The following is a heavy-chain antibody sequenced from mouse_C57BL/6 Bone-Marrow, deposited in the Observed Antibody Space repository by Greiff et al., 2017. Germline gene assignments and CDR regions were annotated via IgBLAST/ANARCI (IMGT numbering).Heavy chain of an antibody. J-gene: IGHJ3*01. V-gene: IGHV1-62-2*01. Sequence: VKLVESGAELVKPGASVKLSCKASGYTFTEYTIHWVKQRSGQGLEWIGWFYPGSGSIKYNEKFKDKATLTADKSSSTVYMELSRLTSDDSAVYFCAIHEVYPYYYGSSVAWFAYWGQGTLVTVSA. CDR3: AIHEVYPYYYGSSVAWFAY. CDR2: FYPGSGSI. D-gene: IGHD1-1*01. CDR1: GYTFTEYT.